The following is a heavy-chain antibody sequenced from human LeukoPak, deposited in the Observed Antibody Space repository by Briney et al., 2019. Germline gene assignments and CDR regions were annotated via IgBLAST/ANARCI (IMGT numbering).Heavy chain of an antibody. J-gene: IGHJ4*02. CDR1: GGTFSSYA. CDR3: ATSIVPRAFDY. V-gene: IGHV1-69*13. D-gene: IGHD1-26*01. CDR2: IIPIFGTA. Sequence: ASVKVSCKASGGTFSSYAISWVRQAPGQGLEWMGGIIPIFGTANYAQRFQGRVTMTANESTSTAYMELSSLRSEDTAIYYCATSIVPRAFDYWGQGSLVTVSS.